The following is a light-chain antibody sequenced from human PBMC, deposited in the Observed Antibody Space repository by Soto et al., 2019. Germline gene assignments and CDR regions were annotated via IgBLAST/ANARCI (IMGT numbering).Light chain of an antibody. Sequence: EIVMTQSPATLSVSPGERATLSCRASQSVSSNLGWYQQKPVQAPRLLIYGASTRATGIPARFSGSGSGTEITLTISSLQTEDFAVYYCQQYNNWPRTFGQGTKVEIK. CDR1: QSVSSN. CDR3: QQYNNWPRT. CDR2: GAS. J-gene: IGKJ1*01. V-gene: IGKV3-15*01.